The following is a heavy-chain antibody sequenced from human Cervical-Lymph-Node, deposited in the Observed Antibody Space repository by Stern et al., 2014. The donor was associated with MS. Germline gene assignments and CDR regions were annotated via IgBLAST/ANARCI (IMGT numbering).Heavy chain of an antibody. CDR1: GFTFSPYW. J-gene: IGHJ4*02. CDR2: IKHGGNEK. Sequence: EVQLVESGGDLVQPGGSLRLSCAASGFTFSPYWMTWVRQAPGKGLEWVANIKHGGNEKYYVDSVMGRFTISRDDAQNSLYLQMNSLRAEDTAVYYCARGRWVQFHYYFDYWGQGTLVTVSS. D-gene: IGHD5-24*01. V-gene: IGHV3-7*03. CDR3: ARGRWVQFHYYFDY.